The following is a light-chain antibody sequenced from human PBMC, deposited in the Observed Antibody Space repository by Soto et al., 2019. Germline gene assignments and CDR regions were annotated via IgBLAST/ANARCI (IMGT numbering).Light chain of an antibody. V-gene: IGLV2-14*03. Sequence: QSVLTQPASVSGSPGQSITISCTGTSSDVGGYNYVSWYQQHPAKAPKVMIYDVSNRPSGVSNRFSGSKSGNTASLTISGLQAEDEADYYCYSYTSSSTYVFGAGTKVTDL. CDR3: YSYTSSSTYV. CDR2: DVS. CDR1: SSDVGGYNY. J-gene: IGLJ1*01.